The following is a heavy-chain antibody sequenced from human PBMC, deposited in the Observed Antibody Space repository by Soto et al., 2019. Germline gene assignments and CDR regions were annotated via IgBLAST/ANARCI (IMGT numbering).Heavy chain of an antibody. Sequence: SETLSLTCSVSGGSISSGYWTWIRHPPGRGLEWIGYIYLGGSINYNPSLKSRVTMSVDTSKNQFSLKLISVTAADTAKYFCAREGNLGRWLQPLDFWGQGTLVTVSS. CDR1: GGSISSGY. J-gene: IGHJ4*02. CDR3: AREGNLGRWLQPLDF. V-gene: IGHV4-59*01. CDR2: IYLGGSI. D-gene: IGHD5-12*01.